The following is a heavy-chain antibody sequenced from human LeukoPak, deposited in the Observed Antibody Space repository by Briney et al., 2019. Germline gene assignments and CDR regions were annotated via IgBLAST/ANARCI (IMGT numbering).Heavy chain of an antibody. CDR2: IYTSGST. CDR3: ARQDSSGWYLDAFDI. CDR1: GGSISSGSYY. J-gene: IGHJ3*02. D-gene: IGHD6-19*01. Sequence: SETLSLTCTVSGGSISSGSYYWSWIRQPAGKGLEWIGRIYTSGSTNYNPSLKSRVTISVDTSKNQFSLKLSSVTAADTAVYYCARQDSSGWYLDAFDIWGQGTMVTVPS. V-gene: IGHV4-61*02.